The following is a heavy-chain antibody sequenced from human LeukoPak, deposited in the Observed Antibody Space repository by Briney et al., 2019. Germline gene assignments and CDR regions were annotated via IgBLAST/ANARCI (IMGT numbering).Heavy chain of an antibody. CDR3: AKVAWFGGFDY. Sequence: GGTLRLSCAASGFTFSSYGMSWVRQAPEKGLEWVSAISGSGGSTYYADSVKGRFTISRDNSKNTLYLQMNSLRAEDTAVYYCAKVAWFGGFDYWGQGTLVTVSS. CDR2: ISGSGGST. J-gene: IGHJ4*02. CDR1: GFTFSSYG. V-gene: IGHV3-23*01. D-gene: IGHD3-10*01.